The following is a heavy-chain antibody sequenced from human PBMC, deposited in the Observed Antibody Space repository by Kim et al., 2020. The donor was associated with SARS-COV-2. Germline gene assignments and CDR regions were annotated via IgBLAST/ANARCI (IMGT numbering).Heavy chain of an antibody. CDR2: IYYRGNT. V-gene: IGHV4-59*08. Sequence: SETLSLTCTVSGGSINNFYWSWIRQPPGKGLEWIGYIYYRGNTDYNPSLNRRVTILLDTSKNQFSLRLTSVTAADTAVYYCARHSQARGYCGAGACYWAFDIWGQGTMVTVSS. J-gene: IGHJ3*02. D-gene: IGHD2-15*01. CDR1: GGSINNFY. CDR3: ARHSQARGYCGAGACYWAFDI.